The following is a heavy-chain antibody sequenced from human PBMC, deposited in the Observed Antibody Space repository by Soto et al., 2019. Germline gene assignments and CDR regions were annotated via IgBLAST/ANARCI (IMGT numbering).Heavy chain of an antibody. CDR2: ISSSSSTI. CDR1: GFTFSSYS. CDR3: ARGSGYYGSGSSLDAFDI. Sequence: GGSLRLSCAASGFTFSSYSMNWVRQAPGKGLEWVSYISSSSSTIYYADSVKGRFTISRDNAKNSLYLQMNSLRAEDTAVYYCARGSGYYGSGSSLDAFDIWGKGTMVTVSS. D-gene: IGHD3-10*01. J-gene: IGHJ3*02. V-gene: IGHV3-48*01.